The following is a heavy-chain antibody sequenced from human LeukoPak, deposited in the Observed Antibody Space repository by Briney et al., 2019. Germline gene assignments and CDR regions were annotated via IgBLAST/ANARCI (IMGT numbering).Heavy chain of an antibody. CDR3: ATSSYDTAGKYFDL. D-gene: IGHD3-22*01. CDR1: GGSISSGSYY. V-gene: IGHV4-61*02. Sequence: SETLSLTCTVSGGSISSGSYYWSWIRQPAGKGLEWIGRIYTSGSTNYNPSLKSRVTISVDTSKNQFSLKLSSVTAADTAVCYCATSSYDTAGKYFDLWGRGTLVTVSS. J-gene: IGHJ2*01. CDR2: IYTSGST.